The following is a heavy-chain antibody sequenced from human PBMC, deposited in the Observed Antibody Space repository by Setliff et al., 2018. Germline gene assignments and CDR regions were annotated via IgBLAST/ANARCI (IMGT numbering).Heavy chain of an antibody. Sequence: SVKVSCKASGGTFSSYAISWVRQAPGQGLEWMGGIIPILGIANYAQKFQGRVTITADESTSTAYMELSSLRAEDTAVYYCARGPIVVKGYYYYYGMDVWGQGTTVTVSS. CDR3: ARGPIVVKGYYYYYGMDV. J-gene: IGHJ6*02. D-gene: IGHD3-22*01. V-gene: IGHV1-69*10. CDR2: IIPILGIA. CDR1: GGTFSSYA.